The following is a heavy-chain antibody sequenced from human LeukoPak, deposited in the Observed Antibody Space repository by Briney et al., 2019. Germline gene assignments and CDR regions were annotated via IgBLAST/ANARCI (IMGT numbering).Heavy chain of an antibody. D-gene: IGHD2-8*01. V-gene: IGHV3-9*01. Sequence: GRSLRLSCAASGFTFDDYAMHWGRQAPGKGLEWVSGISWNSGSIGYADSVKGRFTISRDNAKNSLYLQMNSLRAEDTALYYCAKDTALGYCTNGVCYTGVYWGQGTLVTVSS. CDR3: AKDTALGYCTNGVCYTGVY. CDR2: ISWNSGSI. J-gene: IGHJ4*02. CDR1: GFTFDDYA.